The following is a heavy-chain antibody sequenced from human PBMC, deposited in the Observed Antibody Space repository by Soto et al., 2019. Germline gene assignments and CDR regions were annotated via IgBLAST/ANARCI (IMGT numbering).Heavy chain of an antibody. D-gene: IGHD3-22*01. CDR1: GYTLTGLS. J-gene: IGHJ1*01. V-gene: IGHV1-24*01. Sequence: ASLKVSCKVSGYTLTGLSMHWVRQAPGEGLEWMGGFDPEDGETIYAQKFQGRVTMTEDTSTDTAYMELSSLRSEDTAVYYCATAGYYYDSSGYYPEYFQHWGQGTLVTVSP. CDR3: ATAGYYYDSSGYYPEYFQH. CDR2: FDPEDGET.